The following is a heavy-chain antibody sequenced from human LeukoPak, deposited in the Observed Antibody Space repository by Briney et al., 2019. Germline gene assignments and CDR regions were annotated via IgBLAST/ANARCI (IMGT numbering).Heavy chain of an antibody. V-gene: IGHV4-61*08. Sequence: PSETLSLTCTVSGGSISSGGYYWSWIRQPPGKGLEWIGYIYYSGSTNYNPSLKSRVTISVDTSKNQFSLKLSSVTAADTAVYYCARQRVNWFDPWGQGTLVTVSS. CDR3: ARQRVNWFDP. D-gene: IGHD6-25*01. CDR2: IYYSGST. J-gene: IGHJ5*02. CDR1: GGSISSGGYY.